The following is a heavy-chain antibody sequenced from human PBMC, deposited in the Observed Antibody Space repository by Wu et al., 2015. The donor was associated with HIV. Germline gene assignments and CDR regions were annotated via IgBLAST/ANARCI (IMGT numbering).Heavy chain of an antibody. CDR1: GAGFTSYA. D-gene: IGHD3-22*01. J-gene: IGHJ4*02. Sequence: QAQLVQSGAEVKKPGSSVKVTCKASGAGFTSYAVSWVRQAPGQGLDWMGWISAYNGNTNYAQKFQGRVTMTTDTSTSTAYMELRSLRSDDTAVYYCARDLAFLYYDSSGYSKFDHWGQGTLVTVSS. V-gene: IGHV1-18*01. CDR2: ISAYNGNT. CDR3: ARDLAFLYYDSSGYSKFDH.